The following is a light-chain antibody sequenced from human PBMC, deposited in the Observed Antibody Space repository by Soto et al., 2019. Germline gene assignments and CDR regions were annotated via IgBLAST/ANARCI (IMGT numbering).Light chain of an antibody. Sequence: QSVLNQPASVSGSPGQSITISCTGTSSDVGGYNYVSWYQQHPGKAPKLMIYEVSYRPSGVSNRFSGSKSGNTASLTISGLQAEDEADYYCSSYATGSTLVFGGGTKLTVL. J-gene: IGLJ2*01. V-gene: IGLV2-14*01. CDR3: SSYATGSTLV. CDR1: SSDVGGYNY. CDR2: EVS.